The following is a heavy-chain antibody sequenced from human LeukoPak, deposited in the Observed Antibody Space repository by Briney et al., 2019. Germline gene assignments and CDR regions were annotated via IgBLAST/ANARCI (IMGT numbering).Heavy chain of an antibody. V-gene: IGHV3-53*04. D-gene: IGHD6-19*01. CDR2: IYTDGST. CDR3: ARASYTSGWRGALDI. J-gene: IGHJ3*02. Sequence: GGSLRLSCAASGFTATGNYMSWVRQAPGKGLEWVSDIYTDGSTFYADSVKGRFTISRHNSKNTLYLQMNSLRAEDTAIYYCARASYTSGWRGALDIWGQGTMVTVSS. CDR1: GFTATGNY.